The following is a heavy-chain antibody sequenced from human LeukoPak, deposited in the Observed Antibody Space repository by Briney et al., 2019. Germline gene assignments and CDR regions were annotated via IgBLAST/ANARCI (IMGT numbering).Heavy chain of an antibody. CDR2: INRGDDIT. CDR1: GNTFNIHY. D-gene: IGHD4-17*01. J-gene: IGHJ4*02. CDR3: ASEKNYGDKYFDS. Sequence: ASVKVSCKASGNTFNIHYFHWVRQAPGQGLEWMGIINRGDDITGYAQRFQGRVMLTRDTSTSTAYMELSSLRSEDTAIYYCASEKNYGDKYFDSWGQGTVVTVSS. V-gene: IGHV1-46*02.